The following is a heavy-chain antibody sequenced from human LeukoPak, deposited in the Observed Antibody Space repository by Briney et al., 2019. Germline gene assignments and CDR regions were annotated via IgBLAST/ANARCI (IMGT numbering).Heavy chain of an antibody. CDR1: GGSFSSYY. CDR3: ARDRGSGYLDS. J-gene: IGHJ4*02. V-gene: IGHV4-59*01. Sequence: SETLSLTCTVSGGSFSSYYWNWIRQPPGKGLEWIGYIYYSGTTNYNPSLKSRVTISVDTSKNQFSLRLSSVTAADTALSYCARDRGSGYLDSWGQGTLVTVSS. D-gene: IGHD3-22*01. CDR2: IYYSGTT.